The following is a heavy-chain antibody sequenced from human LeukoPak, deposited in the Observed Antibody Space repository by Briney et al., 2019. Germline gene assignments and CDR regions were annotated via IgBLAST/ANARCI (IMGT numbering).Heavy chain of an antibody. V-gene: IGHV3-23*01. D-gene: IGHD3-22*01. J-gene: IGHJ4*02. CDR3: AKDLFYDSSGQNDY. CDR2: ISGSGGST. CDR1: GFTFSSYA. Sequence: PGGSLRLSCAASGFTFSSYAMSWVRQAPGKGLEWVSAISGSGGSTYYADSVKGRLTISRDNSKNTLYLQMNSLRAEDTAVYYCAKDLFYDSSGQNDYWGQGTLVTVSS.